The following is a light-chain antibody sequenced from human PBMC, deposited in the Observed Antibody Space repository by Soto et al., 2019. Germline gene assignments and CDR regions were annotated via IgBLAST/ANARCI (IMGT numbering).Light chain of an antibody. CDR2: EVS. Sequence: QSALTQPPSASGSRGQSVTISCTGTSSDVGGYNYVSWYQQHPGKAPKLMIYEVSKRPSGVPDRFSGSKSGNPASLTVSGLQPEDEADYYCSSYAGSNNLGVFGGGTKVTVL. CDR1: SSDVGGYNY. J-gene: IGLJ3*02. CDR3: SSYAGSNNLGV. V-gene: IGLV2-8*01.